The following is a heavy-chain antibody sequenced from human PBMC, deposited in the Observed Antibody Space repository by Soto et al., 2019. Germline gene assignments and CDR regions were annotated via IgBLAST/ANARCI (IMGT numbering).Heavy chain of an antibody. CDR1: GGTFSSYT. V-gene: IGHV1-69*02. CDR3: AFIGVSSGWYDY. D-gene: IGHD6-19*01. CDR2: IIPILGIA. J-gene: IGHJ4*02. Sequence: PVTVSCKASGGTFSSYTISWVRQAPGQGLEWMGRIIPILGIANYAQKFQGRVTITADKSTSTAYMELSSLRSEDTAVYYCAFIGVSSGWYDYWGQGTLVTVSS.